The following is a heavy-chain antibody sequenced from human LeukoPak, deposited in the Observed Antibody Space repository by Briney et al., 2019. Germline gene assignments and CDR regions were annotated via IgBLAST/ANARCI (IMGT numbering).Heavy chain of an antibody. CDR1: GGSISSSSYY. CDR3: ARLEGGYGGKPFFDY. CDR2: IYYSGST. Sequence: SETLSLTCTVSGGSISSSSYYWGWIRQPPGKGLEWIGSIYYSGSTNYNPSLKSRVTISVDTSENQFSLKLSSVTAADTAVYYCARLEGGYGGKPFFDYWGQGTLVTVSS. V-gene: IGHV4-39*07. J-gene: IGHJ4*02. D-gene: IGHD4-23*01.